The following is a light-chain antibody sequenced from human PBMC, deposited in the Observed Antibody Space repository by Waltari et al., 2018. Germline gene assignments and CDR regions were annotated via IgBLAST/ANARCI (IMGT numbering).Light chain of an antibody. J-gene: IGLJ3*02. CDR1: SSNIGSNT. CDR2: SNN. CDR3: AAWDDSLNGWV. Sequence: QSVLTQPPSASGTPGQRVTISCSGSSSNIGSNTVNWYQQLPGTAPKLIIYSNNQRPSGVPDRFSGSKSGTSASLAIRGLQAGDGADYYCAAWDDSLNGWVFGGGTKLTVL. V-gene: IGLV1-44*01.